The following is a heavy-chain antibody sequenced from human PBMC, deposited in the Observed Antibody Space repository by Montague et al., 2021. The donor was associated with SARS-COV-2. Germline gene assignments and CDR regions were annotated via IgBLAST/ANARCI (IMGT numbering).Heavy chain of an antibody. J-gene: IGHJ4*02. V-gene: IGHV4-39*01. CDR3: ARGLDHNKGGDY. CDR1: GGSISSTAYY. D-gene: IGHD3-16*01. CDR2: IYYTVNT. Sequence: SETLSLTCTVSGGSISSTAYYWCWIRQPPEKGLECIGIIYYTVNTYYNSSHKSRVMISVDASKNQFLRTLSSVSAADTAVYYCARGLDHNKGGDYWGQGILVIVSS.